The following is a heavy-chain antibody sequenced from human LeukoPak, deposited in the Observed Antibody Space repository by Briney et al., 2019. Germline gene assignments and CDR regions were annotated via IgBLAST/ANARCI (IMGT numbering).Heavy chain of an antibody. J-gene: IGHJ4*02. V-gene: IGHV3-30*02. D-gene: IGHD6-19*01. CDR1: GFTFSTYG. CDR3: AKEIRSSGWYGVLIDY. Sequence: GGSLRLSCAASGFTFSTYGVHWVRQAPGKGLEWVAFIRYDGRNKYYADSVKGRFTISRDNSKNTLYLQMNSLRAEDTAVYYCAKEIRSSGWYGVLIDYWGQGTLVTVSS. CDR2: IRYDGRNK.